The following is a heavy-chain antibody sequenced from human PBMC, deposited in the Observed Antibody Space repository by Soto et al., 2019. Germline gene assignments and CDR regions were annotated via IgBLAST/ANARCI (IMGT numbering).Heavy chain of an antibody. D-gene: IGHD1-7*01. CDR2: ISSNGGTT. Sequence: EVQLAESRGGMVQPGGSLILSCVASGFTFSSYDMHWVRQAPGKGLEYVSSISSNGGTTYYGNSVKGRFTISRDNSKNTLYLQMGSLRAEDMAVYYCVRRVSGNYDYWGQGTLVTVSS. J-gene: IGHJ4*02. CDR1: GFTFSSYD. CDR3: VRRVSGNYDY. V-gene: IGHV3-64*01.